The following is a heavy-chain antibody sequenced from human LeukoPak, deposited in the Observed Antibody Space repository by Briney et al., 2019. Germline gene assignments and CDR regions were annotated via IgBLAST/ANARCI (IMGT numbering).Heavy chain of an antibody. J-gene: IGHJ4*02. Sequence: GGSLRLSCAASGFTFSSYSMNWVRQAPGKGLEWVSSISGSGSYIYYADSMKGRFTISRDNAKNSLYLQMNSLRAEDTALYYCAKDIRYYDSSGYYDYWGQGTLVTVSS. D-gene: IGHD3-22*01. V-gene: IGHV3-21*04. CDR3: AKDIRYYDSSGYYDY. CDR1: GFTFSSYS. CDR2: ISGSGSYI.